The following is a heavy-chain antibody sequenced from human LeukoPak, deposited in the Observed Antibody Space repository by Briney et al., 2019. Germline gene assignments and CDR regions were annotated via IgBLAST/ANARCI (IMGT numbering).Heavy chain of an antibody. V-gene: IGHV4-34*01. Sequence: SETLSLTCAVYGGSFSVNYWTWIRQSPGKELEWIGEINHRGSTNYNPSLKSRLTISVDTSKNQFSLKLGSVTAADTAVYYCASSVGSTDYWGQGAPVTVSS. J-gene: IGHJ4*02. CDR2: INHRGST. D-gene: IGHD1-26*01. CDR3: ASSVGSTDY. CDR1: GGSFSVNY.